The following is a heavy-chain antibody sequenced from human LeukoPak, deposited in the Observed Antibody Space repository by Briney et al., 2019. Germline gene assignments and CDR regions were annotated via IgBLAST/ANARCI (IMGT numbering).Heavy chain of an antibody. Sequence: PGRSLRLSCAASGFTFDGYAMHWVRQAPGKGLEWVSGISWNSGSIGYADSVKGRFTISRDNAKNSLYLQMNSLRAEDTALYYCATVDYWGQGTLVTVSS. CDR3: ATVDY. J-gene: IGHJ4*02. CDR1: GFTFDGYA. V-gene: IGHV3-9*01. CDR2: ISWNSGSI.